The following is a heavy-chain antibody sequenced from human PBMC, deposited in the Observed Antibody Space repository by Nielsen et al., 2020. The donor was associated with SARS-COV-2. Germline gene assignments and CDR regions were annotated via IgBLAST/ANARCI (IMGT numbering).Heavy chain of an antibody. D-gene: IGHD6-19*01. J-gene: IGHJ3*02. Sequence: GESLKISCAASGFPFMRYAMSWVRQAPGKGLEWVSSIGAIDGSTNYAESLRGRFTISRDNAQNSLYLQMNSLRVEDTGVYYCARDPGVAVGEDGFDIWGQGTMVTVSS. V-gene: IGHV3-23*01. CDR2: IGAIDGST. CDR3: ARDPGVAVGEDGFDI. CDR1: GFPFMRYA.